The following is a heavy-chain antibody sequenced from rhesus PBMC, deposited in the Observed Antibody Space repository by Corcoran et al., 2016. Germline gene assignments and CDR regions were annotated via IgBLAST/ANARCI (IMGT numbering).Heavy chain of an antibody. V-gene: IGHV4-93*01. CDR2: LSGSGGST. CDR1: GGPLRSSNW. J-gene: IGHJ4*01. D-gene: IGHD1-1*01. CDR3: ARGPASWNGDY. Sequence: QVQLQESGPAVVKPSETLSLTCAVSGGPLRSSNWWRWIGQSPGQGREWIGGLSGSGGSTENNPSLKSRVTISKATSKNQFSLKLSSVTAADTAVYYCARGPASWNGDYWGQGVLVTVSS.